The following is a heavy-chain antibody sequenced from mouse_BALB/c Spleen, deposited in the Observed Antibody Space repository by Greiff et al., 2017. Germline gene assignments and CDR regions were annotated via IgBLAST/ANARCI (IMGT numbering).Heavy chain of an antibody. Sequence: EVKVVESGGGLVKPGGSLKLSCAASGFTFSDYYMYWVRQTPEKRLEWVATISDGGSYTYYPDSVKGRFTISRDNAKNNLYLQMSSLKSEDTAMYYCARGYGNYGGDAMDYWGQGTSVTVSS. CDR2: ISDGGSYT. D-gene: IGHD2-1*01. J-gene: IGHJ4*01. V-gene: IGHV5-4*02. CDR3: ARGYGNYGGDAMDY. CDR1: GFTFSDYY.